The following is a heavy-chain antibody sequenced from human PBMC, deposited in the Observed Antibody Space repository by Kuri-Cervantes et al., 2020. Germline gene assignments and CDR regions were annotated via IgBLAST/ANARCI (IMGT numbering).Heavy chain of an antibody. CDR3: AGIRDSRGKWYFDY. J-gene: IGHJ4*02. CDR2: IYYSGST. Sequence: SETLSLTCTVSGGSISSYYWSWIRQPPGKGLEWIGYIYYSGSTNYNPSLKSRVTISVDTSKNQFSLKLSSVTAADTAVYYCAGIRDSRGKWYFDYWGQGNLVTVSS. CDR1: GGSISSYY. V-gene: IGHV4-59*01. D-gene: IGHD3-10*01.